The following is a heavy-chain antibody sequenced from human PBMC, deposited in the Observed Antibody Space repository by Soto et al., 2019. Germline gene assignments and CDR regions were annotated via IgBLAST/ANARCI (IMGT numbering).Heavy chain of an antibody. J-gene: IGHJ6*02. CDR3: AREQSDDCYNYGMDV. CDR1: GFTLSDYH. CDR2: ITAIGNII. Sequence: SLRLSCEASGFTLSDYHMSWIRQAPGKGLEWVSYITAIGNIIYYAASVKGRFTISRDNAKNSLSLQMNSLRADDTAVYFCAREQSDDCYNYGMDVWGQGTTVTVSS. V-gene: IGHV3-11*01.